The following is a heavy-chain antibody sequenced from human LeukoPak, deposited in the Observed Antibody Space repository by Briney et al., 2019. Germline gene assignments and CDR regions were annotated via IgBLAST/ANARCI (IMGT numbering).Heavy chain of an antibody. Sequence: GGSLRLSCAASGFTFSSYAMSWVRQAPGKGLEWVSAISGSGGSTYYADSVKGRFTISRDNSKNSLYLQMNSLRAEDTAVYYCARDRSSGWLGNWGQGTLVTVSS. J-gene: IGHJ4*02. CDR3: ARDRSSGWLGN. CDR2: ISGSGGST. CDR1: GFTFSSYA. V-gene: IGHV3-23*01. D-gene: IGHD6-19*01.